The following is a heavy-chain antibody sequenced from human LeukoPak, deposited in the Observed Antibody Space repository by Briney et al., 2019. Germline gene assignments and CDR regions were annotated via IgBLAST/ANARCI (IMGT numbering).Heavy chain of an antibody. CDR1: GFTFSSYE. J-gene: IGHJ4*02. Sequence: PGGSLRLSCAASGFTFSSYEMNWVRQAPGKGLEWVSYISSSGSTIYYADSVKGRFTISRDNSKNTLYLQMNSLRAEDTAVYYCAKVGAAIDYGDYGHFDYWGQGTLVTVSS. CDR3: AKVGAAIDYGDYGHFDY. V-gene: IGHV3-48*03. CDR2: ISSSGSTI. D-gene: IGHD4-17*01.